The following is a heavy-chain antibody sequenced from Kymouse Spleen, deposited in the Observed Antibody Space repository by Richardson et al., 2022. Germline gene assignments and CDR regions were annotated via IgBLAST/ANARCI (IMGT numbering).Heavy chain of an antibody. D-gene: IGHD5-18,IGHD5-18*01. CDR1: GGSFSGYY. CDR3: ARVDTAMGNFDY. J-gene: IGHJ4*02. CDR2: INHSGST. Sequence: QVQLQQWGAGLLKPSETLSLTCAVYGGSFSGYYWSWIRQPPGKGLEWIGEINHSGSTNYNPSLKSRVTISVDTSKNQFSLKLSSVTAADTAVYYCARVDTAMGNFDYWGQGTLVTVSS. V-gene: IGHV4-34*01.